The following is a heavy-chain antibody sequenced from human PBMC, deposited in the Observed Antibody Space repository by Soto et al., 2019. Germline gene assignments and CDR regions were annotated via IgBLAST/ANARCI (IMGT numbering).Heavy chain of an antibody. CDR2: IIPIFGTA. J-gene: IGHJ6*02. CDR1: GGTFSSYA. CDR3: AGVATQRYYYGMDV. Sequence: QVQLVQSGAEVKKPGSSVKVSCKASGGTFSSYAISWVRQAPGQGLEWMGGIIPIFGTADYAQKFQGRVTITAERSTGTAYMELSSLRSEDPAVYYCAGVATQRYYYGMDVWGQGTTGTVSS. D-gene: IGHD2-8*01. V-gene: IGHV1-69*14.